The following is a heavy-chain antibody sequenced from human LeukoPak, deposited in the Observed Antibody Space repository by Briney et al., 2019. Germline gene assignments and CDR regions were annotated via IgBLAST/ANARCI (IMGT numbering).Heavy chain of an antibody. CDR1: GFTVSSNY. D-gene: IGHD4-17*01. V-gene: IGHV3-53*01. CDR3: ARTAVTPGSSDAFDI. CDR2: IYDIGST. Sequence: GGSLRLSCAASGFTVSSNYMSWVRQAPGTGLEWVSIIYDIGSTYYADSVKGRFTISRDNSQNTLYLQLNSLRAEDTAVYYCARTAVTPGSSDAFDIWGQGTMVTVSS. J-gene: IGHJ3*02.